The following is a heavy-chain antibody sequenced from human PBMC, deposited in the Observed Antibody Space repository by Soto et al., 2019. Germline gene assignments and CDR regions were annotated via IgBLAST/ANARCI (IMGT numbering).Heavy chain of an antibody. Sequence: ASVKVSCKASGYTFTSYDINWVRQATGQGLEWMGWMNPNSGNTGYAQKFQGRVTMTRNTSISTAYMELSSLRSEDTAVYYCARGGTLKDIVVVVAATQIHNWFDPWGQGTLVTVSS. V-gene: IGHV1-8*01. CDR2: MNPNSGNT. D-gene: IGHD2-15*01. J-gene: IGHJ5*02. CDR1: GYTFTSYD. CDR3: ARGGTLKDIVVVVAATQIHNWFDP.